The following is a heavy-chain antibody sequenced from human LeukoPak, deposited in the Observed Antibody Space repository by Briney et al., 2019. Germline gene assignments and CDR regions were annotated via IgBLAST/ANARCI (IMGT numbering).Heavy chain of an antibody. CDR2: INHSGST. CDR3: ARTQLWFRDYFDY. V-gene: IGHV4-34*01. CDR1: GGSFSGYY. J-gene: IGHJ4*02. Sequence: SETLSLTCAVYGGSFSGYYWSWIRQPPGKGLEWIGEINHSGSTNYNPSLKSRVTISVDTSKNQFSLKLSPVTAADTAVYYCARTQLWFRDYFDYWGQGTLVTVSS. D-gene: IGHD5-18*01.